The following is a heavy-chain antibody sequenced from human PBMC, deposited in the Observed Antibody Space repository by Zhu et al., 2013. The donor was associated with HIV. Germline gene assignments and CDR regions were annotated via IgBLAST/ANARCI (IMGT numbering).Heavy chain of an antibody. CDR2: IVVGSGNT. V-gene: IGHV1-58*01. J-gene: IGHJ6*02. D-gene: IGHD3-3*01. Sequence: QLVQSGPEVKKPGTSVKVSCKASGFTFTSSAVQWVRQARGQRLEWIGWIVVGSGNTNYAQKFQERVTITRDMSTSTAYMELSSLRSEDTAVYYCAAARSDFWSGYVEYYYYGMDVWGQGTTVTVSS. CDR3: AAARSDFWSGYVEYYYYGMDV. CDR1: GFTFTSSA.